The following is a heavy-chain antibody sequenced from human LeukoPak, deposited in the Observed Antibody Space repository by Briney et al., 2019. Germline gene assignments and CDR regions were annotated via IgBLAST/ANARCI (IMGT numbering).Heavy chain of an antibody. V-gene: IGHV3-21*01. CDR3: ARALYYDSSGYL. J-gene: IGHJ4*02. Sequence: GGSLRLSCAVSGFTFSSYSMNWVRQAPRKGLEWVSSISSSSSYIYYADSVNGRFTISRDNAKNSLYLQMNSLRAEDTAVYYCARALYYDSSGYLWGQGTLVTVSS. CDR2: ISSSSSYI. CDR1: GFTFSSYS. D-gene: IGHD3-22*01.